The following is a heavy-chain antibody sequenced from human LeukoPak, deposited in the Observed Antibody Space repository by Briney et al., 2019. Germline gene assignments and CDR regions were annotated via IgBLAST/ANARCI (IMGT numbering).Heavy chain of an antibody. Sequence: GGSLRLSCAASGFTFSSYSMNWVRQAPGKGLEWVSYISSSSSTIYYADSVKGRFTISRDNAKNSLHLQMNSLRVEDTAVYYCARPLGYSSGWAFDYWGQGTLVTVSS. D-gene: IGHD6-19*01. CDR3: ARPLGYSSGWAFDY. V-gene: IGHV3-48*04. CDR1: GFTFSSYS. CDR2: ISSSSSTI. J-gene: IGHJ4*02.